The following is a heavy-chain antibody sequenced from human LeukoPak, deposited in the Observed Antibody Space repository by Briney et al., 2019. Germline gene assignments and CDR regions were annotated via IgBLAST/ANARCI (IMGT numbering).Heavy chain of an antibody. CDR3: ARHVYGDQYYYGMDV. V-gene: IGHV4-59*08. CDR1: GGSISSYY. CDR2: IYYSGST. Sequence: SETLSLTCTVSGGSISSYYWSWIRQPPGKGLEWIGYIYYSGSTNYNPSLKSRVTISVDTSKNQFSLKLSSVTAADTAVYYCARHVYGDQYYYGMDVWGQGTTVTVSS. J-gene: IGHJ6*02. D-gene: IGHD4-17*01.